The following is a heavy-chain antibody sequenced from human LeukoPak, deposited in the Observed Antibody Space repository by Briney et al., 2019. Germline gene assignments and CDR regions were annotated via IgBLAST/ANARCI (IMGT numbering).Heavy chain of an antibody. V-gene: IGHV3-23*01. D-gene: IGHD2-8*02. CDR2: ISGSGGST. CDR1: GFTFSHYG. CDR3: ATYRQVLLPFES. J-gene: IGHJ4*02. Sequence: PGGSLRLSCAASGFTFSHYGMTWVRQAPGKGLEWVSAISGSGGSTYYAGSVKGRFTISRDNSKNTLYLQMNSLRADDTAVYYCATYRQVLLPFESWGQGTLVTVSS.